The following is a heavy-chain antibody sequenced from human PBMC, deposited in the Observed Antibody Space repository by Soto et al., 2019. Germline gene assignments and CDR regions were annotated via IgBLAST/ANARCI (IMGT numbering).Heavy chain of an antibody. Sequence: ASVKVSFKASEYTFTSYAMHWVRQAPGQRLEWMGWINAGNGNTKYSQKFQGRVTITRDTSASTAYMELSSLRSEDTAVYYCARGVLMVYATQTEFDYWGQGTLVTVSS. CDR2: INAGNGNT. J-gene: IGHJ4*02. D-gene: IGHD2-8*01. V-gene: IGHV1-3*01. CDR1: EYTFTSYA. CDR3: ARGVLMVYATQTEFDY.